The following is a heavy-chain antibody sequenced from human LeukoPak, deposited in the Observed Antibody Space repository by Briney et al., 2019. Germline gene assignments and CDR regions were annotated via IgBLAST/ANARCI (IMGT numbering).Heavy chain of an antibody. Sequence: ASVKVSCKASGYTFTSYGISWVRQAPGQGLEWMGWINPNSGGTNYAQKFQGRVTMTRDTSISTAYMELSRLRSDDTAVYYCARERGYRQQALDYWGQGTLVTVSS. CDR2: INPNSGGT. V-gene: IGHV1-2*02. D-gene: IGHD5-18*01. CDR1: GYTFTSYG. CDR3: ARERGYRQQALDY. J-gene: IGHJ4*02.